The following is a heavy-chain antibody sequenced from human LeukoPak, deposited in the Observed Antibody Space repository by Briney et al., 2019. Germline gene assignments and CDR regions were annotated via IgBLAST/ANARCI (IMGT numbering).Heavy chain of an antibody. CDR2: TNPNSGGT. CDR1: GYTFTGYY. D-gene: IGHD6-13*01. V-gene: IGHV1-2*02. J-gene: IGHJ4*02. Sequence: ASVKVSCKASGYTFTGYYMHWVRQAPGQGLEWMGWTNPNSGGTNYAQKFQGRVTMTRDTSINTVYMELSRLRSDDTAVYYCARSLSNWYSNWGQGTLVTVSS. CDR3: ARSLSNWYSN.